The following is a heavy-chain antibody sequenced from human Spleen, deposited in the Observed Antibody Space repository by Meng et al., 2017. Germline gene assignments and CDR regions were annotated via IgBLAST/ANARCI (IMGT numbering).Heavy chain of an antibody. D-gene: IGHD3-10*01. V-gene: IGHV4-34*01. CDR2: INHSGST. J-gene: IGHJ6*02. CDR3: ARGQWNYYGSGSYYRPGKNYYYYGMDV. CDR1: GGSFSGYY. Sequence: SQTRSLTGAVYGGSFSGYYWSWIRQPPGKGLEWIGEINHSGSTNYNPSLKSRVTISVDTSKNQFSLKLSSVTAADTAVYYCARGQWNYYGSGSYYRPGKNYYYYGMDVWGQGTTVTVSS.